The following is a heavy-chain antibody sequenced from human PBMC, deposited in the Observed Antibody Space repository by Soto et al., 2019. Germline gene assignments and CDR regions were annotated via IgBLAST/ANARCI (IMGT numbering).Heavy chain of an antibody. CDR3: ARSGIAAAGSYYFDY. V-gene: IGHV4-30-4*01. J-gene: IGHJ4*02. Sequence: KPSETLSLTCTVSGGSISSGDYYWSWIRQPPGKGLEWIGYIYYSGSTYYNPSLKSRVTISVDTSKNQFSLKLSSVTAADTAVYYCARSGIAAAGSYYFDYWGQGTLVTVSS. CDR1: GGSISSGDYY. D-gene: IGHD6-13*01. CDR2: IYYSGST.